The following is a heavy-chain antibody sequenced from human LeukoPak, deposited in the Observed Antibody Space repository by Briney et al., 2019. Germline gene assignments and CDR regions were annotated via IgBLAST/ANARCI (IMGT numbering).Heavy chain of an antibody. V-gene: IGHV3-7*01. J-gene: IGHJ4*02. CDR1: GFTCSIYR. CDR3: AREGKGRYGFDY. Sequence: VGSLRHCGGGSGFTCSIYRRTWVRQGPGKGRECVANIKKEGIEKHYVDAVKGRFTVSRDNAKNSLYLQMNSLRAEDRAVYYCAREGKGRYGFDYWGQGTLVTVSS. CDR2: IKKEGIEK. D-gene: IGHD5-18*01.